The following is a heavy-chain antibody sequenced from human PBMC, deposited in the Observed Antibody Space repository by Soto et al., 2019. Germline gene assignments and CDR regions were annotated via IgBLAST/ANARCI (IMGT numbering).Heavy chain of an antibody. D-gene: IGHD6-13*01. CDR3: AKENGYSSTWFEFDY. CDR2: ISGSGGST. Sequence: EVQLLESGGGLVQPGGSLRLSCAASGFTFSSYAMSWVRQAPGKGLEWVSAISGSGGSTDYAESVKGRFTISRDNSKNTLYLQMHSLRAEDTAVYYCAKENGYSSTWFEFDYWGQGPLVTVSS. J-gene: IGHJ4*02. CDR1: GFTFSSYA. V-gene: IGHV3-23*01.